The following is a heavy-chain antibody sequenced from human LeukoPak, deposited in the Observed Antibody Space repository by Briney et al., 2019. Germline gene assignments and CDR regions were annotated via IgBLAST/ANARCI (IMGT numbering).Heavy chain of an antibody. Sequence: SQTLSLTCAISGDSVFSNSAAWNWIRQSPSRGLEWLGRTYYRSKWYNDYAVPVKSRITINPDTSKNQFSLQLKSVTPEDTAVYYCARARIDSGYDLLGYYYYGMDVWGQGTTVTVS. J-gene: IGHJ6*02. CDR1: GDSVFSNSAA. D-gene: IGHD5-12*01. CDR3: ARARIDSGYDLLGYYYYGMDV. V-gene: IGHV6-1*01. CDR2: TYYRSKWYN.